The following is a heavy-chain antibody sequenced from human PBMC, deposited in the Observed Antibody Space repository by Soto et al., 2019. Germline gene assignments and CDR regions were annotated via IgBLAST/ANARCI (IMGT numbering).Heavy chain of an antibody. CDR2: ISSSSSYI. CDR3: ARDFSYYDSSGYPEAFDY. J-gene: IGHJ4*02. Sequence: GGSLRLSCAVSGLIFSRYSMNWVRQAPGKGLEWVSSISSSSSYIYYADSVKGRFTISRDNAKNSLYLQMNSLRAEDTAVYYCARDFSYYDSSGYPEAFDYWGQGTLVTVSS. D-gene: IGHD3-22*01. CDR1: GLIFSRYS. V-gene: IGHV3-21*01.